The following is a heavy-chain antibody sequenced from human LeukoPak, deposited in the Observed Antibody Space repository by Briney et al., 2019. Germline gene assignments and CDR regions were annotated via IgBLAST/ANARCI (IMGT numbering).Heavy chain of an antibody. CDR1: GFTFSDYY. CDR3: ATPNNPSGSYWVYFDY. CDR2: ISSSGSTI. Sequence: GGSLRLSCAASGFTFSDYYMSWIRQAPGKGLEWVSYISSSGSTIYYADSVKGRFTISRDNAKNSLYLQMNSLRAEDTAVYYCATPNNPSGSYWVYFDYWGQGTLVTVSS. D-gene: IGHD1-26*01. J-gene: IGHJ4*02. V-gene: IGHV3-11*01.